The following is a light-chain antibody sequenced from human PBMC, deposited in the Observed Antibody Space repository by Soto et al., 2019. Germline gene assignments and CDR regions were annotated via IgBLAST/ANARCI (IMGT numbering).Light chain of an antibody. V-gene: IGKV3-20*01. CDR1: RSFSSSY. CDR2: GAS. CDR3: QQYGNSPWT. Sequence: EVVLTQSPGTLSFSRGERSTLACRASRSFSSSYLAWYQHRPGQAPRRLMFGASSRATGIPDRFSGAGSGTDFTLTISRLEPEDFAVYYCQQYGNSPWTFGQGTKV. J-gene: IGKJ1*01.